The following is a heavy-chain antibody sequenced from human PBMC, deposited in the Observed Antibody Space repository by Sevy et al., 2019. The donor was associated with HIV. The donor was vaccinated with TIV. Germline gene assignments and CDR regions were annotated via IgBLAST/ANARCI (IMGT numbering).Heavy chain of an antibody. CDR2: IYHRGST. D-gene: IGHD3-22*01. Sequence: SETLSLTCVVSGYSISIGYFWGWIRQPPGKGLEWIGSIYHRGSTYYNPSLKSRVTISVDTSNNLFSLNLTSVTAADTAVYYCPREGSPPVDNRGYYHGPSSNFDYWGQGTLVTVSS. V-gene: IGHV4-38-2*01. CDR3: PREGSPPVDNRGYYHGPSSNFDY. J-gene: IGHJ4*02. CDR1: GYSISIGYF.